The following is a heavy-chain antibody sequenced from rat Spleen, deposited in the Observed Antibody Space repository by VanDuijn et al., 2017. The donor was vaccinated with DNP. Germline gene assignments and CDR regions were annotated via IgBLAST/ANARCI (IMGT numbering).Heavy chain of an antibody. V-gene: IGHV5-7*01. CDR3: ARGGRSYFDY. D-gene: IGHD1-11*01. CDR1: GFTFSDYN. J-gene: IGHJ2*01. CDR2: ITSDGDNT. Sequence: EVQLVESGGGLVQPGRSLKLSCAASGFTFSDYNMAWVRQTPEKGLEWVATITSDGDNTYYRDSVKGRFTISRDNAKSTLYLQMNSLRSEDTATYYCARGGRSYFDYWGQGVMVTVSS.